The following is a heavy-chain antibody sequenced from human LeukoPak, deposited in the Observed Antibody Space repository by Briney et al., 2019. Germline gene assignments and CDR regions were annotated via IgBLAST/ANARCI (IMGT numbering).Heavy chain of an antibody. D-gene: IGHD6-19*01. J-gene: IGHJ4*02. CDR3: ATLTVASSFDY. CDR2: ISSSGGTR. Sequence: GGSLRLSCAASGFALSVYEMYWVRQAPGEGLEWVSYISSSGGTRYYADSVKGRFTISRDNAKNSLYLQMNSLRAEDTAVYYCATLTVASSFDYWGQGTLVTVSS. CDR1: GFALSVYE. V-gene: IGHV3-48*03.